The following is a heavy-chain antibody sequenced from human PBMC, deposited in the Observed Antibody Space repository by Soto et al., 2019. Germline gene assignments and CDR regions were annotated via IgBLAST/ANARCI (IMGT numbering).Heavy chain of an antibody. Sequence: QVQLQQWGAGLLKPSETLSLTCAVYGGSFSGYYWSWIRQPPGKGLEWIGAINHSGSTNYNPSLKSRVTISVDTSKNQFSLKLSSVTAEDSAVYYCARRGLISSSQKPFDYWGQGTLVTVSS. CDR1: GGSFSGYY. CDR2: INHSGST. V-gene: IGHV4-34*01. J-gene: IGHJ4*02. CDR3: ARRGLISSSQKPFDY. D-gene: IGHD6-6*01.